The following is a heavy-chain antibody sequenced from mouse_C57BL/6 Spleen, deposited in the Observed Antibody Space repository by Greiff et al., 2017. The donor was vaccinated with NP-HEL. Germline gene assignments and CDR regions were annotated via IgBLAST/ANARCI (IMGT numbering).Heavy chain of an antibody. J-gene: IGHJ1*03. CDR2: IDPSDSYT. D-gene: IGHD1-1*01. Sequence: VQLQQSGAELVRPGTSVKLSCKASGYTFTSYWMHWVKQRPGQGLEWIGVIDPSDSYTNYNQKFKGKATLTVDTSSSTAYMQLSSLTSEDSAVYYCARGGDYVTGDWYFDVWGTGTTVTVSS. CDR1: GYTFTSYW. CDR3: ARGGDYVTGDWYFDV. V-gene: IGHV1-59*01.